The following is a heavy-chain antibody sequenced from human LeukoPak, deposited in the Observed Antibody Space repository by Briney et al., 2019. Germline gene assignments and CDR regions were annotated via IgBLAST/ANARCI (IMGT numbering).Heavy chain of an antibody. CDR2: ISSSSSYT. D-gene: IGHD3-9*01. CDR3: ARSTLYDILTEYYFDY. V-gene: IGHV3-11*03. CDR1: EFTFSDYH. J-gene: IGHJ4*02. Sequence: TGGSLRLSCVASEFTFSDYHMSWIRQAPGKGLEWVSYISSSSSYTNYADSVKGRFTISRDSAKNSLYLQMYSLRAEDTAVYYCARSTLYDILTEYYFDYWGQGTLVTVSS.